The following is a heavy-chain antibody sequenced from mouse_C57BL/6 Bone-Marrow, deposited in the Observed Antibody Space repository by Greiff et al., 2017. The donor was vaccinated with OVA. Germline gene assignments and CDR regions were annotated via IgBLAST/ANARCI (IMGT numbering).Heavy chain of an antibody. Sequence: EVLLVESGGGLVKPGGSLKLSCAASGFTFSSYAMSWVRQTPEKRLEWVATISDGGSYTYYPDNVKGRFTISRDNAKNNLYLQMSHLKSEDTAMYYCARDPASSGDTWFACWGKGTLVTV. D-gene: IGHD3-2*02. CDR1: GFTFSSYA. CDR3: ARDPASSGDTWFAC. V-gene: IGHV5-4*01. CDR2: ISDGGSYT. J-gene: IGHJ3*01.